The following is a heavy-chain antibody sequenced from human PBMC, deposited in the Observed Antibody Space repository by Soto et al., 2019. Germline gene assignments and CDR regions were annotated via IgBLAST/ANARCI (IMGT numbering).Heavy chain of an antibody. Sequence: ASVKVSCKASGYTFTSYGISWVRQAPGQGLEWMGWISAYNGNTNYAQKLQGRVTMTTDTSTNTAYMELRSLRSDDTAVYYCARDGVYGSGDDAFDIWGQGTMVTVSS. J-gene: IGHJ3*02. CDR3: ARDGVYGSGDDAFDI. D-gene: IGHD3-10*01. CDR1: GYTFTSYG. V-gene: IGHV1-18*01. CDR2: ISAYNGNT.